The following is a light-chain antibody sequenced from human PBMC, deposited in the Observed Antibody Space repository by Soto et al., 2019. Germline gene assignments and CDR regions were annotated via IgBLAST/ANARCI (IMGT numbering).Light chain of an antibody. V-gene: IGKV3-15*01. J-gene: IGKJ4*01. CDR3: QQYHKWPLT. Sequence: EIEMTQSPATLSVSPGERATLSCRASQSVSSNLAWYQQKPGQAPRLLIYGASTRATGIPARFSGSGSGTEFILTISSLQSEDFAVYYCQQYHKWPLTFGGGTKVEV. CDR1: QSVSSN. CDR2: GAS.